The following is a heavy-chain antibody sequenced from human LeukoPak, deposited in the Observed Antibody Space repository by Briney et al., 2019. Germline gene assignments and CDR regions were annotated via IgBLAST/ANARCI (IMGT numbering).Heavy chain of an antibody. CDR1: GVSIRSLSYY. V-gene: IGHV4-39*01. Sequence: PSETLSLTCTVSGVSIRSLSYYWAWIRQSPGKGLEWIGSIFYSGGTYDNPSLKSRLTLSVDTSKNQFSLRLNSVTAADTAVYFCTRRGHYGTFDYWGPGSLVTVSS. CDR3: TRRGHYGTFDY. CDR2: IFYSGGT. J-gene: IGHJ4*02. D-gene: IGHD3-10*01.